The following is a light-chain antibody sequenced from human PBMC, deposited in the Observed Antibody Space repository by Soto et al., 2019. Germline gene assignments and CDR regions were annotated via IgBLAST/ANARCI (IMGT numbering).Light chain of an antibody. CDR3: LQYGSSPHT. V-gene: IGKV3-20*01. J-gene: IGKJ5*01. Sequence: DIVFTQSPCNQSLSPGERATLSCWPSQSVSSSYLAWYQQKPGQAPRLLIYGASSRATGIPDRFSGSGSGTDFTLTITRLEPEDFAVYYCLQYGSSPHTFGQGTRLEIK. CDR1: QSVSSSY. CDR2: GAS.